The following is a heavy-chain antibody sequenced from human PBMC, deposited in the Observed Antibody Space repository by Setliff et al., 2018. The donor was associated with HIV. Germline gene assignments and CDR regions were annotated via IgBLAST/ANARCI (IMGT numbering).Heavy chain of an antibody. CDR3: ARALANWVGRRAFDI. Sequence: PSETLSLTCAVYDGSFSGYYWSWIRQPPGKGLEWIGEIDHSGSTNYSPSLKSRVTISVDTSKKQFSLRLSSVTAADTAEYFCARALANWVGRRAFDIWGQGTMVTVSS. CDR1: DGSFSGYY. V-gene: IGHV4-34*01. J-gene: IGHJ3*02. D-gene: IGHD1-1*01. CDR2: IDHSGST.